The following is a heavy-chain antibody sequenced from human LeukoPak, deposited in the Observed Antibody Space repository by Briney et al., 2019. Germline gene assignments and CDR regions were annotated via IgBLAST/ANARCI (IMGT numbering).Heavy chain of an antibody. CDR2: IRSKTNNYAT. CDR3: TRHSDSSGWYAGIDAFDI. V-gene: IGHV3-73*01. Sequence: PGGSLRLCCAASGFTFSGSAMHWVRQASGKRLEWVGRIRSKTNNYATEYAASVKGRFTISRDDSKNTAYLQMNSLKTEDTAVYYCTRHSDSSGWYAGIDAFDIWGQGTMVTVSS. CDR1: GFTFSGSA. J-gene: IGHJ3*02. D-gene: IGHD6-19*01.